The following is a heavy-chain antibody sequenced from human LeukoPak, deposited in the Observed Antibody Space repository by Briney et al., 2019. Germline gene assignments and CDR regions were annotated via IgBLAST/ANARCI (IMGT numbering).Heavy chain of an antibody. J-gene: IGHJ4*02. D-gene: IGHD1-1*01. CDR2: INPNSGGT. CDR1: GYTFTGYY. Sequence: ASVKVSCQASGYTFTGYYMHWVRQAPGQGLEWMGWINPNSGGTNYAQKFQGRVTMTSDTSTSTAYMELSRLNSDDTAVYYCTTLASGINYRGQGTLVTVSS. V-gene: IGHV1-2*02. CDR3: TTLASGINY.